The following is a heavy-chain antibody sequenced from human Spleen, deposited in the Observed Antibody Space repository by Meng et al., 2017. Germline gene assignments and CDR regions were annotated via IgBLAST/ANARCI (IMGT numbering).Heavy chain of an antibody. CDR1: GDSISSSDSY. Sequence: QPQLQESGPGLVKPSETLSLTCSVSGDSISSSDSYWGWIRQSPGKGLGWIGSIGHSGFTYYTPSLESRVTVSVDTSRSQFSLELTSVTAADTAVYYCVRSRAWVRTGFDPWGQGTLVTVSS. CDR3: VRSRAWVRTGFDP. CDR2: IGHSGFT. D-gene: IGHD1/OR15-1a*01. V-gene: IGHV4-39*01. J-gene: IGHJ5*02.